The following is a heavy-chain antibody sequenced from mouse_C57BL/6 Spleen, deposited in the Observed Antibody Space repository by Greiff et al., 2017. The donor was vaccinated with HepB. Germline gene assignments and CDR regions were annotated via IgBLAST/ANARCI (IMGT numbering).Heavy chain of an antibody. CDR2: ISSGGSYT. V-gene: IGHV5-6*01. D-gene: IGHD1-1*01. Sequence: EVKLMESGGDLVKPGGSLKLSCAASGFTFSSYGMSWVRQTPDKRLEWVATISSGGSYTYYPDSVKGRFTISRDNAKNTLYLQMSSLKSEDTAMYYCARHIGSSYEATDYWGQGTSVTVSS. J-gene: IGHJ4*01. CDR1: GFTFSSYG. CDR3: ARHIGSSYEATDY.